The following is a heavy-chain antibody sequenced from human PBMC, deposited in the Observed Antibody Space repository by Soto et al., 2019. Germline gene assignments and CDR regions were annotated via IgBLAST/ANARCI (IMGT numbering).Heavy chain of an antibody. J-gene: IGHJ4*02. D-gene: IGHD3-3*02. CDR1: GFTFSNHA. Sequence: LRLSCAASGFTFSNHAMSWVRQAPGKGLEWVSAVSGGGGSSFYADSVKGRFTISRDNSKNTVSLQMSGLRVEDTALYYCVRGLLAFFDFWGQGTPVTVSS. CDR3: VRGLLAFFDF. CDR2: VSGGGGSS. V-gene: IGHV3-23*01.